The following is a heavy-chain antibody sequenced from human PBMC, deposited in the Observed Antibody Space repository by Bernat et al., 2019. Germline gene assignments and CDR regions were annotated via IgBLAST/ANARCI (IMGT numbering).Heavy chain of an antibody. V-gene: IGHV4-59*01. J-gene: IGHJ5*02. CDR2: IYYSGST. D-gene: IGHD4-11*01. CDR1: GGSISSYY. Sequence: QVQLQESGPGLVKPSETLSLTCTVSGGSISSYYWSWIRQPPGKGLEWIGYIYYSGSTNYNPSLKSRVTISVDTSKNQFSLKLSSVTAADTAVYYCARAYLQWPSPFDPWGQGTLVTVSS. CDR3: ARAYLQWPSPFDP.